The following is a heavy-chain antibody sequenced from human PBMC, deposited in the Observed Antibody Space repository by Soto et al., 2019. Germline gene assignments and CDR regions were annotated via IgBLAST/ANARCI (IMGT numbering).Heavy chain of an antibody. J-gene: IGHJ4*02. CDR3: ARDGGWLSQYYFEY. Sequence: SLRLSCAASGFTFSDYYMSWIRQSPGKGLEWVSYISSSGSTIYYADSVNGRFTISRDNAKKSLYLQMNSLRAEDTAVYYCARDGGWLSQYYFEYWGKGTLVTVSS. D-gene: IGHD3-22*01. CDR2: ISSSGSTI. V-gene: IGHV3-11*01. CDR1: GFTFSDYY.